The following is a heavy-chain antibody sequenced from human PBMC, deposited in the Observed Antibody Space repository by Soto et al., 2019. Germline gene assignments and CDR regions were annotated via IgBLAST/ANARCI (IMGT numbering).Heavy chain of an antibody. CDR2: ISYDGSNK. Sequence: QVQLVESGGGVVQPGRSLRLSCAASGFTFSSYGMHWVRQAPGKGLEWVAVISYDGSNKYYADSVKGRFTISRDNSKNTLYLQMNGLRAEDTAVYYCAKDRAIVVVTAIFDYWGQGTLVTVSS. J-gene: IGHJ4*02. CDR1: GFTFSSYG. D-gene: IGHD2-21*02. V-gene: IGHV3-30*18. CDR3: AKDRAIVVVTAIFDY.